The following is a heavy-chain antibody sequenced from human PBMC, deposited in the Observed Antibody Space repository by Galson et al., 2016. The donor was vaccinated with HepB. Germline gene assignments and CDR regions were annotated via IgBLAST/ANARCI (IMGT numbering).Heavy chain of an antibody. V-gene: IGHV3-21*01. D-gene: IGHD3-16*01. J-gene: IGHJ4*02. CDR1: GFTFSSYS. Sequence: SLRLSCAASGFTFSSYSMIWVRQAPGKGLEWVSSISSSSTWIHHADSLKGRFTISRDNDKKSLYLQMNSLRAEDTAVYYCARGGDFFEKSGFWGPGTNWGRGTLVIVSS. CDR3: ARGGDFFEKSGFWGPGTN. CDR2: ISSSSTWI.